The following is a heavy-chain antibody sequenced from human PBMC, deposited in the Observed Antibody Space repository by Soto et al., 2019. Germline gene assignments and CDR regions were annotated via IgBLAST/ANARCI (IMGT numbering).Heavy chain of an antibody. J-gene: IGHJ4*02. CDR1: GYTFTSYY. CDR3: ARNTPSTGLFDY. Sequence: ASVKVSCKASGYTFTSYYMHWVRQAPGQGLEWMGIINPSGGSTGYAQKFQGRVTMTRDTSINTAYMKLSSLRSEDAAVYYCARNTPSTGLFDYWGQGTPVTAPQ. V-gene: IGHV1-46*01. D-gene: IGHD3-16*01. CDR2: INPSGGST.